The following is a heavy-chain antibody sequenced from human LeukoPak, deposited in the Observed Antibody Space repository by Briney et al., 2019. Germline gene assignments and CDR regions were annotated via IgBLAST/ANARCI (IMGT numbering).Heavy chain of an antibody. J-gene: IGHJ6*04. V-gene: IGHV3-9*01. CDR2: ISWNSGSI. Sequence: GGSLRLSCAASGFIFTPYEMNWVRQAPGKGLEWVSGISWNSGSIGYADSVKGRFTISRDNAKNSLYLQMNSLRAEDTAVYYCAELGITMIGGVWGKGTTVTISS. D-gene: IGHD3-10*02. CDR1: GFIFTPYE. CDR3: AELGITMIGGV.